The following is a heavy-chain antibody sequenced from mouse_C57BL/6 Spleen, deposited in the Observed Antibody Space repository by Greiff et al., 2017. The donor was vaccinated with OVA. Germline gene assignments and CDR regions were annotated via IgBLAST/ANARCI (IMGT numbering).Heavy chain of an antibody. CDR1: GFTFSSYT. CDR3: ARQGSSYYFDY. Sequence: EVQLVESGGGLVKPGGSLKLSCAASGFTFSSYTMSWVRQTPEKRLEWVATISGGGGNTYYPDSVKGRFTISRDNAKNTLYLQMSSLRSEDTALYYCARQGSSYYFDYWGQGTTLTVSS. D-gene: IGHD1-1*01. CDR2: ISGGGGNT. V-gene: IGHV5-9*01. J-gene: IGHJ2*01.